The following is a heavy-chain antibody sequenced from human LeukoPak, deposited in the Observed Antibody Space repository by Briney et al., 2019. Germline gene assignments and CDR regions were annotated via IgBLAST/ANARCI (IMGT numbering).Heavy chain of an antibody. J-gene: IGHJ4*02. V-gene: IGHV3-23*01. CDR1: GFTFSSYA. D-gene: IGHD3-3*01. Sequence: GGSLRLSCAASGFTFSSYAMSWVRQAPGKGLEWVSAISGSGGSTYYADSVKGRFTISRDNSKNTLYLQMNSLRAEDTAVYYCAKDFWSGYYNALLSFYYWGQGTLVTVSS. CDR3: AKDFWSGYYNALLSFYY. CDR2: ISGSGGST.